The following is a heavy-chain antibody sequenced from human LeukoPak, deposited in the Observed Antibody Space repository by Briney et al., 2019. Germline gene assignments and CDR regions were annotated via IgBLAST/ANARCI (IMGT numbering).Heavy chain of an antibody. Sequence: GGFLRLSCAASGFTFSSYEMNWVRQAPGKGLEWVSYISSSGSTIYYADSVKGRFTISRDNAKNSLYLQMNSLRAEDTAVYYCAELGITMIGGIWGKGTTVTISS. CDR3: AELGITMIGGI. D-gene: IGHD3-10*02. J-gene: IGHJ6*04. CDR2: ISSSGSTI. V-gene: IGHV3-48*03. CDR1: GFTFSSYE.